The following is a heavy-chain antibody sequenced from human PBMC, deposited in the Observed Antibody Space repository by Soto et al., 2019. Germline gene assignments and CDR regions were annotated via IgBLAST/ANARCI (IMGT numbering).Heavy chain of an antibody. Sequence: ASVKVSCKASGFTFTSSAVQWVRQARGQRLEWIGWIVVGSGGTNYAQKFQGWVTMTRDTSISTAYMELSRLRSDDTAVYYCARGKNRHGDYDYFDYWGQGTLVTVSS. CDR3: ARGKNRHGDYDYFDY. V-gene: IGHV1-58*01. J-gene: IGHJ4*02. D-gene: IGHD4-17*01. CDR1: GFTFTSSA. CDR2: IVVGSGGT.